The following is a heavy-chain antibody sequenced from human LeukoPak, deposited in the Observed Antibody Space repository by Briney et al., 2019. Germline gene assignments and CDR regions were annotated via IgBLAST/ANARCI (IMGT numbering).Heavy chain of an antibody. CDR2: IFYSGST. Sequence: SETLSLTCTVSGGSISSYYWSWIRQPPGKGLEWIGYIFYSGSTNYNPSLKSRVTISVDTSKNQFSLKLSSVTAADTAVYYCASMGRSSGPFQHWGQGTLVTVSS. CDR1: GGSISSYY. CDR3: ASMGRSSGPFQH. V-gene: IGHV4-59*01. J-gene: IGHJ1*01. D-gene: IGHD6-25*01.